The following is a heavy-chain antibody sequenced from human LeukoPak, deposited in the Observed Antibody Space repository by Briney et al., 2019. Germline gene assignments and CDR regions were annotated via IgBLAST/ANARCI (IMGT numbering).Heavy chain of an antibody. CDR2: IYSSGST. V-gene: IGHV4-4*09. D-gene: IGHD6-6*01. Sequence: SETLSLTCSVSGGSISGYYWSWIRQPPGKALEWIGYIYSSGSTNFNPSLQSRVTISVDTSKNQFSQKLTSVTAADTAVYFCARLTFTTRPVDVWGKGTTVTVSS. CDR1: GGSISGYY. CDR3: ARLTFTTRPVDV. J-gene: IGHJ6*04.